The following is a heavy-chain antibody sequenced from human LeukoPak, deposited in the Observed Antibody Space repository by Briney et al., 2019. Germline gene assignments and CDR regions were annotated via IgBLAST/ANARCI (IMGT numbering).Heavy chain of an antibody. V-gene: IGHV1-69*01. J-gene: IGHJ4*02. CDR1: GGTFSIYA. Sequence: ASVKVSCKASGGTFSIYAISWVRQAPGQGLEWMGGIIPIFGTANYAQKFQGRVTITADESTSTAYMELSSLRSEDTAVYYCARAGGCCRRTNCWYYFDHRGQGTLVTGFS. D-gene: IGHD2-2*01. CDR3: ARAGGCCRRTNCWYYFDH. CDR2: IIPIFGTA.